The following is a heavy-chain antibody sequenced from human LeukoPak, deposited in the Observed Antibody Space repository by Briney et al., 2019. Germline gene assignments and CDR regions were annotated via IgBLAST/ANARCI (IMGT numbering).Heavy chain of an antibody. Sequence: GGSLRLSCAASGFTFSSYEMNWVRQAPGKGLEWVSYISSSGSTIYYADSVKGRFTISRDNAKNSLYLQMNSLRAEDTAVYYCARDLHNIVATQAIDYWGQGTLVTVSS. CDR1: GFTFSSYE. V-gene: IGHV3-48*03. D-gene: IGHD5-12*01. J-gene: IGHJ4*02. CDR2: ISSSGSTI. CDR3: ARDLHNIVATQAIDY.